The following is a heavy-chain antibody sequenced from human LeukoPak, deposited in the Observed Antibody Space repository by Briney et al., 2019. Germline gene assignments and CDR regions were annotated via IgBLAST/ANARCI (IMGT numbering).Heavy chain of an antibody. CDR3: ARDGKISPYFGMDV. CDR1: GGSISSGSHC. D-gene: IGHD1-26*01. CDR2: IYSSGTT. Sequence: PSETLSLTCTVSGGSISSGSHCWGWIRQSPGKGLEWIGYIYSSGTTYYSPSLKSRVTISVDTSKNQFFLTLNSVTAADTAVYYCARDGKISPYFGMDVWGQGTTVTVSS. J-gene: IGHJ6*02. V-gene: IGHV4-61*01.